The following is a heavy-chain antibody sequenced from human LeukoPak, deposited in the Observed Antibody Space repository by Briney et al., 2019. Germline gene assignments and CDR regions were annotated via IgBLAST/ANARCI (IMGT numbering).Heavy chain of an antibody. D-gene: IGHD6-13*01. J-gene: IGHJ4*02. CDR2: FGPEDGET. V-gene: IGHV1-24*01. Sequence: GASGKLCCKVSGYTLTDLSLHWIRQAHGKGMGRKGGFGPEDGETVFAQKFQGRVTMTEDTSTDTAYMELSSLRSEDTAVYYCATVGAAAGPYLYYFDYWGQGTLVTVSS. CDR3: ATVGAAAGPYLYYFDY. CDR1: GYTLTDLS.